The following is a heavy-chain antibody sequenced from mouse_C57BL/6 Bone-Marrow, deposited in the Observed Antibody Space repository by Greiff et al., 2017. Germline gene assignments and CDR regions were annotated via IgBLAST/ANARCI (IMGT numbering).Heavy chain of an antibody. J-gene: IGHJ4*01. V-gene: IGHV5-9*01. D-gene: IGHD1-1*01. CDR3: ARHGGSSYENYAMDY. CDR2: ISGGGGNT. Sequence: EVMLVESGGGLVKPGGSLKLSCAASGFTFSSYTMSWVRQTPEKRLEWVATISGGGGNTYYPDSVKGRFTISRDNAKNTLYLQMSSLRSEDTALYYCARHGGSSYENYAMDYWGQGTSVTVAS. CDR1: GFTFSSYT.